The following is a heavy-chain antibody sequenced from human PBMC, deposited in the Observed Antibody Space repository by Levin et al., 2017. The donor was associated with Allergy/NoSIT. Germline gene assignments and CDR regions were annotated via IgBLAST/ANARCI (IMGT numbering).Heavy chain of an antibody. CDR1: GFTFSSYW. J-gene: IGHJ6*02. CDR3: ARAGIVVVPAAIFDYYYGMDV. D-gene: IGHD2-2*01. Sequence: GESLKISCAASGFTFSSYWMSWVRQAPGKGLEWVANIKQDGSEKYYVDSVKGRFTISRDNAKNSLYLQMNSLRAEDTAVYYCARAGIVVVPAAIFDYYYGMDVWGQGTTVTVSS. CDR2: IKQDGSEK. V-gene: IGHV3-7*01.